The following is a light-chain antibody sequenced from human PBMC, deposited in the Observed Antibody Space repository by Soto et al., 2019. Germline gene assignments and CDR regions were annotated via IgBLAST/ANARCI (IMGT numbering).Light chain of an antibody. Sequence: IRMTQSPSSFSASTGDRVTITCRASQAISNYLAWYQQKPGRVPKLLIYYTSTLQSGVPSRFSGSGSGTDFTLTSSSLQPEDVATYSCQKYHGAPWAFGQGAKVEIK. CDR2: YTS. CDR3: QKYHGAPWA. J-gene: IGKJ1*01. V-gene: IGKV1-27*01. CDR1: QAISNY.